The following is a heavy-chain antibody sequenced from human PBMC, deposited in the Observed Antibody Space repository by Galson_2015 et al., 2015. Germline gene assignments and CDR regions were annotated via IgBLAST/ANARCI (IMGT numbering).Heavy chain of an antibody. Sequence: SLRLSCAASGFTFSSYGMHWVRQAPGKGLEWVAVIWYDGSNNYYADSVKGRFTISRDNSKNTLYLQMNSLRAEDTAVYYCARGFPSLGGGNSRDYYYYGMDVWGQGTTVTVSS. CDR1: GFTFSSYG. CDR2: IWYDGSNN. J-gene: IGHJ6*02. CDR3: ARGFPSLGGGNSRDYYYYGMDV. V-gene: IGHV3-33*01. D-gene: IGHD4-23*01.